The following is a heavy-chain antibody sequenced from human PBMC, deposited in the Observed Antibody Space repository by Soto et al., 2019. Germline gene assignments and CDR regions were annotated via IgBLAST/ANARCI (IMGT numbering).Heavy chain of an antibody. Sequence: GXSXKVSFKASGYTXNSYGISWVRQAPGQGLEWMGWISAYNGNTNYAQKLQGRVTMTTDTYTSTAYMEMRSMRSDDKAVYYCARLITMIVAFDYWGQGTLVPVSS. J-gene: IGHJ4*02. D-gene: IGHD3-22*01. V-gene: IGHV1-18*01. CDR1: GYTXNSYG. CDR3: ARLITMIVAFDY. CDR2: ISAYNGNT.